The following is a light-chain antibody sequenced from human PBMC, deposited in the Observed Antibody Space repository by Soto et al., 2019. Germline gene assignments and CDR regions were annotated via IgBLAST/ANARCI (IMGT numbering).Light chain of an antibody. CDR2: SND. J-gene: IGLJ2*01. CDR1: TSNIGSHS. V-gene: IGLV1-44*01. Sequence: QSVLTQPPSASGAPGQTVTISCSGTTSNIGSHSVNWYRQLPGTAPKVVMFSNDERPSGVPDRFSGSKSGTSASLTNNGLQSEDEADYYCTAWDTSLTGHLVFGGGTKLTVL. CDR3: TAWDTSLTGHLV.